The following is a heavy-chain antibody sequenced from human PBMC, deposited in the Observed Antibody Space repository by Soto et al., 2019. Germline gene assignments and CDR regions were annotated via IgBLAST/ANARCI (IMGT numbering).Heavy chain of an antibody. V-gene: IGHV4-59*01. CDR2: IYYSGST. CDR3: ARDAAVAGPPYFDY. Sequence: SETLSLTCTVSGGSISSYYWSWIRQPPGKGLEWIGYIYYSGSTNYNPSLKSRVTISVDTSKNQFSLKLSSVTAADTAVYYCARDAAVAGPPYFDYWGQGTLVTVSS. D-gene: IGHD6-19*01. CDR1: GGSISSYY. J-gene: IGHJ4*02.